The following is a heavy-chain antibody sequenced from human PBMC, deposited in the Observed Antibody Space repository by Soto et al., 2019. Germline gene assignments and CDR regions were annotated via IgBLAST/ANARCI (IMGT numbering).Heavy chain of an antibody. Sequence: ASETLSLTCIVSGGSITRRSSYWAWIRQPPGKGLEWVGTFYDGNTYHNPSLRSRITIAVDTSKNQFSLKLNSVAAADTAFYYCATTRGLAVGGSFDYWGQGRWVTVS. D-gene: IGHD3-10*01. V-gene: IGHV4-39*01. CDR3: ATTRGLAVGGSFDY. CDR1: GGSITRRSSY. J-gene: IGHJ4*02. CDR2: FYDGNT.